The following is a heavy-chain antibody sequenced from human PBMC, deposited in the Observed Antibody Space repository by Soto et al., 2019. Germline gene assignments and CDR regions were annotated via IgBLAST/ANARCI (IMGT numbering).Heavy chain of an antibody. V-gene: IGHV4-39*01. D-gene: IGHD3-10*01. CDR3: AKGGSGSYSNAFDI. CDR1: GGSISSGPYS. Sequence: SETLSLTCSVSGGSISSGPYSWGWIRQPPGKGLEWIGTFHYSGRTYYSPSLESRVTISVDTSKNRFSLKLSSVTAADTAVYYCAKGGSGSYSNAFDIWGQGTMVTVSS. CDR2: FHYSGRT. J-gene: IGHJ3*02.